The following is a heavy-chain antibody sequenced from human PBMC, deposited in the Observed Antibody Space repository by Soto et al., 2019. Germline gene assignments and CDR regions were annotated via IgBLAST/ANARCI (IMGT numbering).Heavy chain of an antibody. CDR3: AREGVVEVYGKSHNWFDT. J-gene: IGHJ5*02. CDR2: ISSGAGYT. D-gene: IGHD2-2*01. CDR1: GFTFSDYY. Sequence: PGGSLRLSCAASGFTFSDYYMSWIRQSPGKGLEWLSYISSGAGYTDYAASVKGRLTISRDNAKNLLYLQMTSLRGDDTAVYFCAREGVVEVYGKSHNWFDTWGRGTLVTVSS. V-gene: IGHV3-11*06.